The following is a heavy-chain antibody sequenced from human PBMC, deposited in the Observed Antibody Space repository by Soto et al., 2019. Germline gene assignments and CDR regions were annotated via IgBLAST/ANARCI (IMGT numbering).Heavy chain of an antibody. D-gene: IGHD2-15*01. V-gene: IGHV4-4*07. CDR2: IYISGTT. CDR3: ARLAVARAVSAWFDP. CDR1: GDSINTYF. Sequence: SETLSLTCTVSGDSINTYFWTWIRQPAGKGLEWIGRIYISGTTDYNPSLKSRVTMSVGTSKNQFSLKLTSVTAADTAVYYCARLAVARAVSAWFDPWGQGTLATVSS. J-gene: IGHJ5*02.